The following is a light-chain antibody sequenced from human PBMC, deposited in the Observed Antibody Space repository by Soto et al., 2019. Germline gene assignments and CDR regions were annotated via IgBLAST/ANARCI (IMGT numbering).Light chain of an antibody. V-gene: IGLV2-8*01. Sequence: QSALTQPPSASGSPGQSVTISCTGTSSDVGDVSWYQQHPGKAPKLLIYDLNKRPSGVPDRFSSSKSGNTASLTVSGLQAEDEADYYCRSYAGANNLVFGGGTKLTVL. CDR1: SSDVGD. J-gene: IGLJ2*01. CDR3: RSYAGANNLV. CDR2: DLN.